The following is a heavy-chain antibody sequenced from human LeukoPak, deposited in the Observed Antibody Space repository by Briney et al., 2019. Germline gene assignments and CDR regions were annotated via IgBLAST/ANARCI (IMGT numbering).Heavy chain of an antibody. Sequence: ASVKVSCKASGYTFTSYDINWVRQATGQGLEWMGWMNPNSGNTGYAQKFQGRVTMTRNTSISTAYMELSSLRSEDTAVYYCARGYCSGGSCYGSASDYWGQGTLVTVSS. J-gene: IGHJ4*02. CDR2: MNPNSGNT. D-gene: IGHD2-15*01. CDR3: ARGYCSGGSCYGSASDY. V-gene: IGHV1-8*01. CDR1: GYTFTSYD.